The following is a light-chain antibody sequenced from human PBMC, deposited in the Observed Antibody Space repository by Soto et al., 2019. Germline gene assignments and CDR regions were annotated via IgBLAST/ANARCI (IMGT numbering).Light chain of an antibody. Sequence: QSALTQPASVSGSPGQSITISCTGTSSDVGGYDYVSWYQQHPGKTPKLIIYEVSNRPSGISNRFFGSKSAYTASLTISGLQTEDEADYYCSSYTSGSAWVFGGGTKLTVL. CDR2: EVS. CDR1: SSDVGGYDY. J-gene: IGLJ3*02. V-gene: IGLV2-14*01. CDR3: SSYTSGSAWV.